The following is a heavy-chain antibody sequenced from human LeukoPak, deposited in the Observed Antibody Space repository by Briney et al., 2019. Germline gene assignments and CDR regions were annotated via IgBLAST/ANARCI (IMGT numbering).Heavy chain of an antibody. CDR3: SRESGPFCPFGY. D-gene: IGHD1-26*01. CDR1: GGSISGTNW. J-gene: IGHJ4*02. V-gene: IGHV4/OR15-8*02. CDR2: ISLAGQT. Sequence: SETLSLTCGVSGGSISGTNWWSWVRPPPGQGLEWIGEISLAGQTNYNPSLNGRVTMSLDKSSNQLSLHLTSVTAADTATYFCSRESGPFCPFGYWGQGTLVIVSS.